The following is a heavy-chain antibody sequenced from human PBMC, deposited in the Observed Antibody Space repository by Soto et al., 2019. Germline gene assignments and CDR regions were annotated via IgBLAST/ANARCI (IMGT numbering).Heavy chain of an antibody. V-gene: IGHV3-23*01. D-gene: IGHD2-8*01. CDR3: AKRLGYCTNGVCFSAFDI. CDR1: GFTFSSYA. CDR2: ISGSGGST. Sequence: GGSLRLSCAASGFTFSSYAMSWVRQAPGKGLEWVSAISGSGGSTYYADSVKGRFTISRDNSENTLYLQMNSLRAEDTAVYYCAKRLGYCTNGVCFSAFDIWGQGTMVTVSS. J-gene: IGHJ3*02.